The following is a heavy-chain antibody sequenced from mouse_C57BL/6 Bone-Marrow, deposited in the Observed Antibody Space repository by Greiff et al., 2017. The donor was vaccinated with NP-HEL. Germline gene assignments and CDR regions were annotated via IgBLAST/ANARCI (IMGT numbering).Heavy chain of an antibody. CDR1: GFTFSSYG. V-gene: IGHV5-6*01. CDR3: ARYSNYSYYYAMDY. J-gene: IGHJ4*01. D-gene: IGHD2-5*01. CDR2: ISSGGSYT. Sequence: EVQGVESGGDLVKPGGSLKLSCAASGFTFSSYGMSWVRQTPDKRLEWVATISSGGSYTYYPDSVKGRFTISRDNAKNTLYLQMSSLKSEDTAMYYCARYSNYSYYYAMDYWGQGTSVTVSS.